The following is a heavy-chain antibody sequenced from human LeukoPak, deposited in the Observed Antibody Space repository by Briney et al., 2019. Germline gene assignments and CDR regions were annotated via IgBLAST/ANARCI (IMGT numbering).Heavy chain of an antibody. CDR1: GFTFSNYA. Sequence: PGGSLRLSCAASGFTFSNYAMSWVRQAPGKGLEWVSSISSSSSYIYYADSVKGRFTISRDDAKNSLYLQMNSLRAEDTAVYYCARGSWTAGAIDYWGQGTLVTASS. CDR2: ISSSSSYI. CDR3: ARGSWTAGAIDY. J-gene: IGHJ4*02. V-gene: IGHV3-21*01. D-gene: IGHD6-25*01.